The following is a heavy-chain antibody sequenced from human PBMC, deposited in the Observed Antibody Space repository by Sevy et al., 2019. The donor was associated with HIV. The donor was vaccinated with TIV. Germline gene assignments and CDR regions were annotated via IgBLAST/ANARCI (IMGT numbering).Heavy chain of an antibody. D-gene: IGHD3-16*01. CDR3: ARALADWGSFHYSS. J-gene: IGHJ4*02. Sequence: GGSLRLSCAASGFTFSTYWMTWVRQAPGKGLEWVANIKQDGTDTNYVDSVRGRFTISRDNGRNLLYLHMNSLRAEDTAVYFCARALADWGSFHYSSWGRGVLVSFSS. CDR2: IKQDGTDT. V-gene: IGHV3-7*01. CDR1: GFTFSTYW.